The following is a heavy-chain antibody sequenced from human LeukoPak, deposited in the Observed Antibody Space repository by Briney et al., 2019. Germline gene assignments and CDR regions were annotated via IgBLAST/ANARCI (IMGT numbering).Heavy chain of an antibody. CDR2: INHSGST. D-gene: IGHD5-24*01. J-gene: IGHJ4*02. Sequence: PSETLSLTCAVYGGSFSGYYCSWIRQPPGKGLEWIGEINHSGSTNYNPSLKSRVTISVDTSKNQFSLKLSSVTAADTAVYYCASFRDGYNPFDYWGQGSLVTVSS. CDR3: ASFRDGYNPFDY. V-gene: IGHV4-34*01. CDR1: GGSFSGYY.